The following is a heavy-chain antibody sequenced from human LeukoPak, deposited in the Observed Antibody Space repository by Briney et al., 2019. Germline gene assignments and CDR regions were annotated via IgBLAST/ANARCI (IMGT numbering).Heavy chain of an antibody. Sequence: PGGSLRLSCAASGFTFSSYGMHWVRQAPGKGLEWVAVIWYDGSNKYYADSVKGRFTISRDNSKNTLYLQMNSLRAEDTAVYYCAKKREIAVAADFDYWGQGTLVTVSS. J-gene: IGHJ4*02. CDR2: IWYDGSNK. V-gene: IGHV3-33*06. CDR3: AKKREIAVAADFDY. D-gene: IGHD6-19*01. CDR1: GFTFSSYG.